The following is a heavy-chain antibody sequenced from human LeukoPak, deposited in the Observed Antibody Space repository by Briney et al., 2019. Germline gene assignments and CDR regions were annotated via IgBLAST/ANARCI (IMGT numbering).Heavy chain of an antibody. CDR2: IYHSGST. CDR1: GGSFSDYY. Sequence: SETLSLTCTVYGGSFSDYYWSWIRQPPGKGLEWIGSIYHSGSTYYNPSLKSRVTISVDTSKNQFSLKLSSVTAADTAVYYCARKDSSGYYFDYWGQGTLVTVSS. J-gene: IGHJ4*02. V-gene: IGHV4-34*01. D-gene: IGHD3-10*01. CDR3: ARKDSSGYYFDY.